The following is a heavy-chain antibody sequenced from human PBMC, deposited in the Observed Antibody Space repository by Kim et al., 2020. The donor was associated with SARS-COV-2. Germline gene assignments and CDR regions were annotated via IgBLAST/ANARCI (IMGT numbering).Heavy chain of an antibody. D-gene: IGHD3-16*01. CDR2: IKQDGSEK. Sequence: GGSLRLPCAASGFTFSSYWMSWVRQAPGKGLEWVANIKQDGSEKYYVDSVKGRFTISRDNAKNSLYLQMNSLRAEDTAVYYCARDGGGGNSVGPFSWGQGTLVTVSS. J-gene: IGHJ4*02. CDR1: GFTFSSYW. CDR3: ARDGGGGNSVGPFS. V-gene: IGHV3-7*01.